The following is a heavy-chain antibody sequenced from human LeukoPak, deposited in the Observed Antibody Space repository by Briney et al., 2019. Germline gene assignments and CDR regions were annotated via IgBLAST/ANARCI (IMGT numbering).Heavy chain of an antibody. CDR1: SYTFNTYG. CDR2: ISAYNGNT. V-gene: IGHV1-18*01. Sequence: GASVKVSCKASSYTFNTYGITWVRQAPGQGLEWMGWISAYNGNTNYAQKLQGRVTMTTDTSTSTAYMELRSLRSDDTAVYYCARETHSGSYYGYNYWGQGTLVTVSS. D-gene: IGHD1-26*01. CDR3: ARETHSGSYYGYNY. J-gene: IGHJ4*02.